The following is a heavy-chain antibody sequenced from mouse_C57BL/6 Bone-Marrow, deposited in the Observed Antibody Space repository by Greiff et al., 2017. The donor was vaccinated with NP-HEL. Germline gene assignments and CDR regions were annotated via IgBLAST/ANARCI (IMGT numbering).Heavy chain of an antibody. D-gene: IGHD1-1*01. CDR2: IWPGGGT. J-gene: IGHJ4*01. Sequence: QVTLNVSGPGLVAPSQSLSITCTVSGSSLTSYAISWVRQPPGKGLEWLGVIWPGGGTNYNSALKSRLSISKDNSKSQVFLKMNSLQTDDTARYYCATITTVVETWYAMDYWGQGTSVTVSS. CDR1: GSSLTSYA. CDR3: ATITTVVETWYAMDY. V-gene: IGHV2-9-1*01.